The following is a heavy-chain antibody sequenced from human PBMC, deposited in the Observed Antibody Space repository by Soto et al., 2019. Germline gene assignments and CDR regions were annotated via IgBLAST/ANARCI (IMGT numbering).Heavy chain of an antibody. D-gene: IGHD2-2*01. J-gene: IGHJ4*02. CDR2: IYYSGST. V-gene: IGHV4-31*03. Sequence: TLSLTCTVSGGSISSGGYYWSWIRQHPGKGLEWIGYIYYSGSTYYNPSLKSRVTISVDTSKNQFSLKLSSVTAADTAVYYCARKGCSSTSCTLYYFDYWGQGTLVTVSS. CDR1: GGSISSGGYY. CDR3: ARKGCSSTSCTLYYFDY.